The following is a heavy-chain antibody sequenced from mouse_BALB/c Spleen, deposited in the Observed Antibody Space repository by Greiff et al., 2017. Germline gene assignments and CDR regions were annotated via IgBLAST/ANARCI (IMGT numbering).Heavy chain of an antibody. CDR3: ASDDYGRSRNMDT. CDR2: IDPFNGGT. J-gene: IGHJ4*01. V-gene: IGHV1S135*01. D-gene: IGHD1-1*01. Sequence: VQLQQSGPELMKPGASVKISCKASGYTFTSYYMHWVKQSHGKSLEWIGYIDPFNGGTSYNQKFKGKATLTVDKSSSTAYMHLSSLTSEDSAVYYCASDDYGRSRNMDTGGQGTSVTVS. CDR1: GYTFTSYY.